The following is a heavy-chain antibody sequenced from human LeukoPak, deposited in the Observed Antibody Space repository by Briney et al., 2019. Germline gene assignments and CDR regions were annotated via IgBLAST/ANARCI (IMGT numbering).Heavy chain of an antibody. Sequence: ASVKVSCKVPGYTLTELSMHWVQQAPGKGLEWMGGFDPEDGETIYAQKFQGRVTMTEDTATDTAYMELSSLRSEDTAVYYCARGTYCSSTSCYSNWFDPWGQGTLVTVSS. V-gene: IGHV1-24*01. D-gene: IGHD2-2*01. CDR1: GYTLTELS. CDR3: ARGTYCSSTSCYSNWFDP. CDR2: FDPEDGET. J-gene: IGHJ5*02.